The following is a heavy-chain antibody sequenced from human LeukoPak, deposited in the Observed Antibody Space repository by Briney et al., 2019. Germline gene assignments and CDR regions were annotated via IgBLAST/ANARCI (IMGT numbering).Heavy chain of an antibody. J-gene: IGHJ1*01. CDR2: ISYDGSNK. CDR3: AKQEVYYDSSGYYYRHFQH. CDR1: GFTFSSYG. Sequence: GGSLRLSCAASGFTFSSYGMHWVRQAPGKGLEWVAVISYDGSNKYYADSVKGRFTISRDNSKNTLYLQMNSLRAEDTAVYYCAKQEVYYDSSGYYYRHFQHWGQGTLVTVSS. V-gene: IGHV3-30*18. D-gene: IGHD3-22*01.